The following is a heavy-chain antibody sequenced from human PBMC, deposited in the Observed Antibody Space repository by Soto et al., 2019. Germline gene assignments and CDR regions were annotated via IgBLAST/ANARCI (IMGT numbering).Heavy chain of an antibody. J-gene: IGHJ2*01. CDR3: AREKSGADAWFFDL. Sequence: ESGGGVVQPGRSLRLSCAASGFTFSSYGMHWVRQAPGKGLEWVAVISYDGSNKYYADSVKGRFTISRDNSKNTLYLQMNSLRAEDTAVYYCAREKSGADAWFFDLWGRGTLVTVSS. CDR2: ISYDGSNK. D-gene: IGHD1-26*01. CDR1: GFTFSSYG. V-gene: IGHV3-30*03.